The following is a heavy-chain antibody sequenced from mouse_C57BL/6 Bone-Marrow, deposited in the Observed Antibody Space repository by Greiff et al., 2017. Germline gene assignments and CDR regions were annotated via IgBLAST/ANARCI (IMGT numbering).Heavy chain of an antibody. CDR2: IYPGSGST. CDR1: GYTFTSYW. D-gene: IGHD1-1*01. J-gene: IGHJ2*01. CDR3: ARDYGSSPLYYFDY. V-gene: IGHV1-55*01. Sequence: QVQLQQPGAELVKPGASVKMSCKASGYTFTSYWITWVKQRPGQGLEWIGDIYPGSGSTNYNEKFKSKATLTVDTSSSTAYMQLSSLTSEDYAVYYCARDYGSSPLYYFDYWGQGTTLTVSS.